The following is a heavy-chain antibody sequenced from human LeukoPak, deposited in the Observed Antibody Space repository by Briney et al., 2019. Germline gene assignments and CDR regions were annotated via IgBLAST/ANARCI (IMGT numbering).Heavy chain of an antibody. CDR1: GGTFSSYA. J-gene: IGHJ5*02. Sequence: VAPVKVSCKASGGTFSSYAISWVRQAPGQGLEWMGRIIPIFGTANYAQKFQGRVTITTDESTSTAYMELSSLRSEDTAVYYCAREAIYYDSSGYYSPLSWFDPWGQGTLVTVSS. CDR3: AREAIYYDSSGYYSPLSWFDP. D-gene: IGHD3-22*01. V-gene: IGHV1-69*05. CDR2: IIPIFGTA.